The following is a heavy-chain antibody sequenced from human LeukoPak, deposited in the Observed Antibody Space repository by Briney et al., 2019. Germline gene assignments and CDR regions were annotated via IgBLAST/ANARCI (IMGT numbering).Heavy chain of an antibody. D-gene: IGHD6-19*01. CDR2: IYTSGST. J-gene: IGHJ6*03. Sequence: PSETLSLTCTVSGGSISSSSYYWSWIRQPAGKGLEWIGRIYTSGSTSYNPSLKSRVTISVDTSKNQFSLKLSSVTAADTAVYYCARAGSGWSIYYYYMDVWGKGTTVTISS. CDR1: GGSISSSSYY. CDR3: ARAGSGWSIYYYYMDV. V-gene: IGHV4-61*02.